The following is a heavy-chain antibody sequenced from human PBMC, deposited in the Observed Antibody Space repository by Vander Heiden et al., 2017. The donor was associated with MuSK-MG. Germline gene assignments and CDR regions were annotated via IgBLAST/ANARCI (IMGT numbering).Heavy chain of an antibody. Sequence: QVQLQESGPGLVKPSGTLSLTCAVSGGSISSSNWWSWVRQPPGKGLEWIGEIYHSGSTNYNTSLKSRVTISVDKSKNQFSLKLSSVTAAETAVYYCARCIAAAGRGRYYYYMDVWGKGTTVTVSS. CDR1: GGSISSSNW. V-gene: IGHV4-4*02. CDR3: ARCIAAAGRGRYYYYMDV. CDR2: IYHSGST. D-gene: IGHD6-13*01. J-gene: IGHJ6*03.